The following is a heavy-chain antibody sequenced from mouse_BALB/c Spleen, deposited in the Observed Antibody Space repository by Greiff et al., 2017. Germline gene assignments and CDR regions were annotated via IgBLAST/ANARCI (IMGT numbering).Heavy chain of an antibody. CDR2: IFPGTGTT. V-gene: IGHV1S132*01. J-gene: IGHJ3*01. D-gene: IGHD2-3*01. CDR3: AREDDGYYDRFAY. CDR1: GYTFTSYW. Sequence: QVQLQQSGAELVKPGASVKLSCKTSGYTFTSYWIQWVKQRPGQGLGWIGEIFPGTGTTYYNEKFKGKATLTIDTSSSTAYMQLSSLTSEDSAVYVCAREDDGYYDRFAYWGQGTLVTVSA.